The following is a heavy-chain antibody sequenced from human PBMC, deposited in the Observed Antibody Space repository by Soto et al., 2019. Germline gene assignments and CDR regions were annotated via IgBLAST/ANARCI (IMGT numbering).Heavy chain of an antibody. CDR2: INPSGGST. Sequence: ASVKVSCKASGYTFTSYYMHWVRQAPGQGLEWMGIINPSGGSTSYAQKFQGRVTMTRDTSTSTVSLELSSLRSEDTAVYYCAMSYNRNDPPWIDPCDQGTLLTVSS. CDR1: GYTFTSYY. V-gene: IGHV1-46*01. J-gene: IGHJ5*02. D-gene: IGHD1-20*01. CDR3: AMSYNRNDPPWIDP.